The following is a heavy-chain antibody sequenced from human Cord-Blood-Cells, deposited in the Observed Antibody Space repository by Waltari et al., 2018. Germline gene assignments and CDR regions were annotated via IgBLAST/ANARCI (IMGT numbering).Heavy chain of an antibody. CDR2: IYHSGST. J-gene: IGHJ2*01. D-gene: IGHD3-10*01. CDR1: GGSISSSNW. V-gene: IGHV4-4*02. Sequence: QVQLQESGPGLVKPSGTLSLTCAVSGGSISSSNWWSWVRQPPGKGLEWIGEIYHSGSTNYNPSLKSRVTISVDKSKNQFSRKLSSVTAADTAVYYCARETGDDIVGLYWYFDLWGRGTLVTVSS. CDR3: ARETGDDIVGLYWYFDL.